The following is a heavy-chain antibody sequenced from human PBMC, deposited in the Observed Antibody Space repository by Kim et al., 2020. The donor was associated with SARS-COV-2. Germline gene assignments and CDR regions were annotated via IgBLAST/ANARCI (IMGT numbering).Heavy chain of an antibody. CDR1: GGSVSSGSYY. D-gene: IGHD3-22*01. V-gene: IGHV4-61*01. CDR2: IYYSGST. CDR3: ARVPLAMIVRFDY. J-gene: IGHJ4*02. Sequence: SETLSLTCTVSGGSVSSGSYYLSWIRQPPGKGLEWIGYIYYSGSTNYNPSLKSRVTISVDTSKNQFSLKLSSVTAADTAVYYRARVPLAMIVRFDYWGQGTLVTVSS.